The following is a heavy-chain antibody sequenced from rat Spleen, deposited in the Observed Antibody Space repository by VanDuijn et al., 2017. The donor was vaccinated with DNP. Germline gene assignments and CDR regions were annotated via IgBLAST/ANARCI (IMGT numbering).Heavy chain of an antibody. J-gene: IGHJ2*01. Sequence: EVQLVESGGGLVRPGNSLRLSCAASGFIFSDYAMAWVRQSPKMGLEWVATIIYDGSSTFYRDSVTGRFTISRDFAKSTLYLQMDSLRSEDSDTYYCTTRGNYGGYDYWGQGVMVTVSS. CDR1: GFIFSDYA. CDR3: TTRGNYGGYDY. CDR2: IIYDGSST. D-gene: IGHD1-11*01. V-gene: IGHV5S10*01.